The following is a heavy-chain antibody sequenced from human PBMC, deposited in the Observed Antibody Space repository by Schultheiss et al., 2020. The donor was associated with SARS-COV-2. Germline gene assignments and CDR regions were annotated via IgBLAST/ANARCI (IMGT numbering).Heavy chain of an antibody. CDR3: ARVAMTTVTELDY. CDR1: GFTFITFA. CDR2: INGDGSNT. V-gene: IGHV3-23*01. J-gene: IGHJ4*02. Sequence: GGSLRLSCEASGFTFITFAMSWVRQAPGKGLEWVSRINGDGSNTDYADSVKGRFTISRDNAKNTLYLQMNSLRAEDTAVYYCARVAMTTVTELDYWGQGTLVTVSS. D-gene: IGHD4-17*01.